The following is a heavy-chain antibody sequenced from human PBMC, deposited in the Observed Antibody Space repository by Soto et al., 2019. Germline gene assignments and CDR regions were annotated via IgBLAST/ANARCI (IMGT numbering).Heavy chain of an antibody. V-gene: IGHV2-5*01. CDR1: GFSLSTSGVD. CDR2: IYWNDDK. D-gene: IGHD6-13*01. Sequence: QITLKESGPTLVNPTQTLTLTCTFSGFSLSTSGVDVGWIRQPPGKALEWLALIYWNDDKRYSPSLKSRLTITKDTSKNQVVLTMTNMDPVDTATYYCAHGIAAAGFPYYYYYGMDVWGQGTTVTVSS. CDR3: AHGIAAAGFPYYYYYGMDV. J-gene: IGHJ6*02.